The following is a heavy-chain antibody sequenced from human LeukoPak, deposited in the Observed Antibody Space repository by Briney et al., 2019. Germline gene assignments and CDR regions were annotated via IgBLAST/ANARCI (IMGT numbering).Heavy chain of an antibody. J-gene: IGHJ4*02. V-gene: IGHV4-39*07. CDR2: IYYSGST. D-gene: IGHD5-18*01. Sequence: KTSETLSLTCTVSGGSISSSSYYWGWIRQPPGKGLEWIGSIYYSGSTYYNPSLKSRVTISVDTSKNQFSLKLSSVTAADTAVYYCARVRIDTARTPDYWGQGTLVTVSS. CDR1: GGSISSSSYY. CDR3: ARVRIDTARTPDY.